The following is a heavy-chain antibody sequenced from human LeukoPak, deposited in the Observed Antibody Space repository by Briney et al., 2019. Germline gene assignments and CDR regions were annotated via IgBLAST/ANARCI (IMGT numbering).Heavy chain of an antibody. CDR3: ASTGFSSRRFDY. Sequence: GESLKISCKGSGYSFTSYWIGWVRQMPGKGLEWMGIISFGDSDSRYSPSFQGQVTTSVDKSINTAYLQWSSLKASDTAMYYCASTGFSSRRFDYWGQGTPVIVS. CDR2: ISFGDSDS. CDR1: GYSFTSYW. V-gene: IGHV5-51*01. J-gene: IGHJ4*02. D-gene: IGHD6-13*01.